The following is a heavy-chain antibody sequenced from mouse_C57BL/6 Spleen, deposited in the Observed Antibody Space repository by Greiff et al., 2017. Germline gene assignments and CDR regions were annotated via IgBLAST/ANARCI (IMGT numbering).Heavy chain of an antibody. D-gene: IGHD2-5*01. CDR1: GYSITSGYY. CDR3: ASERAYYSNYNV. Sequence: DVKLQESGPGLVKPSQSLSHTCSVTGYSITSGYYWNWIRQFPGNKLEWMGYISYDGSNNYNPSLKNRISITRDTSKNQFFLKLNSVTTEDTATYDCASERAYYSNYNVWCTGTTVTVSS. V-gene: IGHV3-6*01. J-gene: IGHJ1*03. CDR2: ISYDGSN.